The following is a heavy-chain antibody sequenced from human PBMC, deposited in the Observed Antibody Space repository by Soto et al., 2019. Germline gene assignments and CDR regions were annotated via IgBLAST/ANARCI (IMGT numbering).Heavy chain of an antibody. CDR1: GYIFTKYG. Sequence: QVQVVQSGPELKKPGASVKVSCKAQGYIFTKYGLGWVRQAPGHGPEWMGLINVYNGDRKVAQKFQDRGSMTTDTATDTAYMELKSLRSGDTAVYYCARLQLGGDRMLNWFDPWGQGTLVTVSS. CDR3: ARLQLGGDRMLNWFDP. V-gene: IGHV1-18*01. D-gene: IGHD3-16*01. J-gene: IGHJ5*02. CDR2: INVYNGDR.